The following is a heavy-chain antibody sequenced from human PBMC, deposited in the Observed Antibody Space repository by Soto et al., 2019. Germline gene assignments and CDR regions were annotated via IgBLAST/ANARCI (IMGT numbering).Heavy chain of an antibody. CDR2: ISWNSGSR. CDR3: AKDLRSSSWYSISVFDY. CDR1: GFTFNDYS. D-gene: IGHD6-13*01. V-gene: IGHV3-9*01. Sequence: EVQLVESGGGLVQPGRSLRLTCAASGFTFNDYSMHWVRQAPGKGLEWVSGISWNSGSRGYAHSVQGRFTISRDSAKNSLYLQMNSLKPEDTALYYCAKDLRSSSWYSISVFDYWGQGALVTVSS. J-gene: IGHJ4*02.